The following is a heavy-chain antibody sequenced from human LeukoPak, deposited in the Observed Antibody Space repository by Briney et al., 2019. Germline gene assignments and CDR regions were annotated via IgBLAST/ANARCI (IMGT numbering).Heavy chain of an antibody. D-gene: IGHD2-8*02. V-gene: IGHV3-21*01. CDR3: ARDDVTTNGGVIADSRLFDI. CDR1: GFIFTNYN. Sequence: GGSLRLSCAASGFIFTNYNLNWVRQAPGKGLEWISSISGGSTYIYYADSVRGRFTISRDNAKNSVYLQMNSLRGEDTAVYYCARDDVTTNGGVIADSRLFDIWGQGTMVTVSS. J-gene: IGHJ3*02. CDR2: ISGGSTYI.